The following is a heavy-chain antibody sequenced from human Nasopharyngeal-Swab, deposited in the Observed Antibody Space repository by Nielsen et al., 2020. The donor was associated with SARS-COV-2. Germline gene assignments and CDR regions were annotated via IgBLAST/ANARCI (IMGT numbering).Heavy chain of an antibody. V-gene: IGHV4-59*12. Sequence: ESLKISCTVSGGSIRSDYWSWIRQPPGKGLEWIGYIYYRGTTNYNPSLKSRVTLSVDTSKNQFSLKLNSVTAADTAVYYCARVLTRNLVVALVLDAFDIWGQGTMVTVSS. D-gene: IGHD2-15*01. CDR1: GGSIRSDY. CDR3: ARVLTRNLVVALVLDAFDI. CDR2: IYYRGTT. J-gene: IGHJ3*02.